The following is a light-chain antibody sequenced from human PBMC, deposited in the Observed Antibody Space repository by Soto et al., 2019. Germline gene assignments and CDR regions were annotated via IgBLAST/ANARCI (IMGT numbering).Light chain of an antibody. J-gene: IGKJ2*01. CDR2: GAS. Sequence: ESVLTQSPGTLSLSPGDRATLSCRASQYVSGSYFAWYQQKPGQAPRLLIYGASSRATGIPDRSSGSGSGTDFTLTINRLEPEDFAVYYCLQYGSSPPAYTFGQGTKLEIK. CDR3: LQYGSSPPAYT. V-gene: IGKV3-20*01. CDR1: QYVSGSY.